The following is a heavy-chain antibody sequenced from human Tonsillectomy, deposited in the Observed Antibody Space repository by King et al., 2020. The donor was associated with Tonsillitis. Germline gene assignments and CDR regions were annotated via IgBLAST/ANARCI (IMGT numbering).Heavy chain of an antibody. CDR1: GYSINNGYF. J-gene: IGHJ4*02. CDR2: MFHSGPS. D-gene: IGHD1-26*01. CDR3: AREREKHWFY. Sequence: VQLQESGPGLVKPSETLSLTCSVSGYSINNGYFWGWVRQPPGKGLEWIASMFHSGPSFHNPSLKSRVTISVDTSNNQFSLKMTSVTAADTAVYYCAREREKHWFYWGQGILVTVSS. V-gene: IGHV4-38-2*02.